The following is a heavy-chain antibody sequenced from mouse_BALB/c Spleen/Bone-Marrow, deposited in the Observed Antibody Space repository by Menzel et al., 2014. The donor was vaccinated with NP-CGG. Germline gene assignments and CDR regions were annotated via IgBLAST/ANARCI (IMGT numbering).Heavy chain of an antibody. CDR1: GFTFTDYY. J-gene: IGHJ2*01. Sequence: EVKLQESGGGLVQPGGSLRLSCATSGFTFTDYYMNWVRQPPGKALEWLAFIRNKAYGYTTEYSESVKGRFTISRDNSQNILYLQMNTLRAEDSATYYCARDMGGLLFDSWGQGTTLSVSS. D-gene: IGHD1-1*01. V-gene: IGHV7-3*02. CDR3: ARDMGGLLFDS. CDR2: IRNKAYGYTT.